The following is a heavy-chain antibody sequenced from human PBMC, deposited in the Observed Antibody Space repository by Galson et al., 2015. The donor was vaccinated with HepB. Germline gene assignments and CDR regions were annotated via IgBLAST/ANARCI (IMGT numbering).Heavy chain of an antibody. Sequence: SLRLSCAASGFAFTTYSMNWVRQAPGKGLEWVSYISSTSVHIHYAHTVKGRVTVSRDNSKNSLYLQMNSLRADDTAVYYCARWVGTRGDGMDVWGQGTTVQVSS. D-gene: IGHD3-10*01. CDR3: ARWVGTRGDGMDV. CDR1: GFAFTTYS. V-gene: IGHV3-21*05. J-gene: IGHJ6*02. CDR2: ISSTSVHI.